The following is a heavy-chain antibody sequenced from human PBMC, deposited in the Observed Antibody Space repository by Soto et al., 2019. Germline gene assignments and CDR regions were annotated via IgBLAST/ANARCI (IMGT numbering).Heavy chain of an antibody. CDR1: GYDFAGYW. CDR3: ARERGAAATPNWFDP. V-gene: IGHV5-51*01. Sequence: GESLKISCKGSGYDFAGYWIGWVRQVPGRGLEWVGVIYPGDSQTRYSPSFQGQVTISADKSVRTVYLQWSSLQASDTAIYYCARERGAAATPNWFDPWGQGTLVTVS. J-gene: IGHJ5*02. D-gene: IGHD2-15*01. CDR2: IYPGDSQT.